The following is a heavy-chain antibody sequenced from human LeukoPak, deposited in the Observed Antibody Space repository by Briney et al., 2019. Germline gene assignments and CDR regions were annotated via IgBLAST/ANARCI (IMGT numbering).Heavy chain of an antibody. CDR1: GFTFSSYA. Sequence: GGSLRLSCAASGFTFSSYAMSWVRQAPGKGLAWVSAISGSGGSTYYADSVKGRFTLSRDNSKNTLYLQMNSLRAEDTAVYYCSKRGRYYGDYRIDYWGQGTLVTVSS. CDR2: ISGSGGST. D-gene: IGHD4-17*01. CDR3: SKRGRYYGDYRIDY. J-gene: IGHJ4*02. V-gene: IGHV3-23*01.